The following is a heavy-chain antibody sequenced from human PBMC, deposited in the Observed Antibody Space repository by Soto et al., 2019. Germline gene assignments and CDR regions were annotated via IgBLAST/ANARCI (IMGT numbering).Heavy chain of an antibody. CDR3: AKLFVETGSNSGSPWSFHY. V-gene: IGHV3-23*01. CDR1: GFTFSNYA. J-gene: IGHJ4*02. Sequence: EVKLLESGGGLVQPGRSLRLSCAASGFTFSNYAMSWVRQAPGQGLDCVSAISGSGGTTYYADSVKGRFTISRDNSKNPLFLQMNSLRAEDAAVYSCAKLFVETGSNSGSPWSFHYWGQGTLVSVSS. CDR2: ISGSGGTT. D-gene: IGHD6-25*01.